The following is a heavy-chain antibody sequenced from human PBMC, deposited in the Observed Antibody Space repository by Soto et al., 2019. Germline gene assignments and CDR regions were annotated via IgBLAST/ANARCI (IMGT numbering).Heavy chain of an antibody. Sequence: QVQLQQWGAGLLKPSETLSLTCAVYGGSFSGYYWSWIRQPPGKGLEWIGEINHSGSTNYNPSLKSRVSISVDTSKNQFSLKMSSGTAADTAVYYCARGNRRITIFGVVIIGYGWFDPWGQGTLVTVSS. CDR1: GGSFSGYY. J-gene: IGHJ5*02. V-gene: IGHV4-34*01. D-gene: IGHD3-3*01. CDR2: INHSGST. CDR3: ARGNRRITIFGVVIIGYGWFDP.